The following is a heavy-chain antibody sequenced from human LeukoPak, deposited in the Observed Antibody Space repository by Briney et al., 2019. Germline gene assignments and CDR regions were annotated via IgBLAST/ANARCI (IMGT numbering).Heavy chain of an antibody. Sequence: SETLSLTCSISGAYITSYSWSWIRQPPGEALEWIGCVYERGNTDFNPSLKSRVTISRDASRNQFSLHLNSVTAADTALYYCARDGVNYHGSGNWFDPGGLGTLVTVSS. CDR1: GAYITSYS. CDR3: ARDGVNYHGSGNWFDP. CDR2: VYERGNT. D-gene: IGHD3-10*01. J-gene: IGHJ5*02. V-gene: IGHV4-59*01.